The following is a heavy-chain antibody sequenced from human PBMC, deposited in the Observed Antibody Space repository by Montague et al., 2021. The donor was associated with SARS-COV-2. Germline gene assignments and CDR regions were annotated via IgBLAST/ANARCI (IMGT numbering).Heavy chain of an antibody. CDR1: GFTFSSYT. D-gene: IGHD2-15*01. Sequence: SLRLSCAGSGFTFSSYTMNWVRQAPGKGLEWVSAISGSGGSIYYADSVKGRFTISRDNSKNTVYLQMNSLRAEDTAVYYCAKRYCSVGSCNTGFDPWGQGTLVTVSS. CDR3: AKRYCSVGSCNTGFDP. CDR2: ISGSGGSI. V-gene: IGHV3-23*01. J-gene: IGHJ5*02.